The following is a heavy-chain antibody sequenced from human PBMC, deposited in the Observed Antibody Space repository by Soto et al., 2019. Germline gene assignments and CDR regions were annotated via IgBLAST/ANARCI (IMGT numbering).Heavy chain of an antibody. CDR1: GFTFSNNA. CDR3: ARGTTTSAFSAMDV. V-gene: IGHV3-30-3*01. J-gene: IGHJ6*02. D-gene: IGHD1-1*01. Sequence: QVQLVESGGGVVQPGGSLRLSCAASGFTFSNNAMDWVRQAPGKGLEWVAVISYDGSNKYIAESVKGRFTISRDNSKNTLFVQMNTLRAEDTAVYYCARGTTTSAFSAMDVWGQGTTVIGSS. CDR2: ISYDGSNK.